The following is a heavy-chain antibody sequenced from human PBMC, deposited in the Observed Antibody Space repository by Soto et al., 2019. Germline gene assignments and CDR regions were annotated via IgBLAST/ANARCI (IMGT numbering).Heavy chain of an antibody. V-gene: IGHV4-34*01. D-gene: IGHD3-10*01. CDR1: GGSFSGYY. J-gene: IGHJ4*02. CDR2: INHSGST. CDR3: ARGGITRVRGATVRFDY. Sequence: QVQLQQWGAGLLKPSEPLSLTCAVYGGSFSGYYWSWIRQPQGKGLEWIGEINHSGSTNYNPSLKSRVTRSVDPSKNQFSLKLSSVTDADTAVYYCARGGITRVRGATVRFDYWGQGTLGTGSS.